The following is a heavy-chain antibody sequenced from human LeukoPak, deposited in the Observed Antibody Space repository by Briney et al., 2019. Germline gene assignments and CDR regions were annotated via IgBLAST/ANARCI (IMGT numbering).Heavy chain of an antibody. V-gene: IGHV1-69*06. Sequence: SVKVSCTASGGTFSSYAISWVRQAPGQGPEWMGGIIPILGTANYAQKFQGRVTITADKSTSTAYMELSSLRSEDTAVYYCARGGALGYCSGGSCYSGVEAFDIWGQGTMVTVSS. J-gene: IGHJ3*02. CDR3: ARGGALGYCSGGSCYSGVEAFDI. CDR2: IIPILGTA. CDR1: GGTFSSYA. D-gene: IGHD2-15*01.